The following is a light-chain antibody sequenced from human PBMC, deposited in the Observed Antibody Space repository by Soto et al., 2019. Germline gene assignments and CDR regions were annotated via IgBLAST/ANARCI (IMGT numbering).Light chain of an antibody. CDR3: SSYTTTNTPYV. CDR1: STDFVGYNR. V-gene: IGLV2-14*01. CDR2: EVT. J-gene: IGLJ1*01. Sequence: QAALTQPPSVSGSPGQSVTISCTGTSTDFVGYNRVSWYQVHPGRAPKLIISEVTVRPSGVSHRFSGSKSGNSASLTISGLQAEDEADYYCSSYTTTNTPYVFGSGTKV.